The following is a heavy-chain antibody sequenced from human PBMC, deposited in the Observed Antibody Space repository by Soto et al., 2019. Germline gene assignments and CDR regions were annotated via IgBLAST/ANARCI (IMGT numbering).Heavy chain of an antibody. CDR2: IIPIFGTA. V-gene: IGHV1-69*12. D-gene: IGHD3-9*01. CDR3: ARKSPGLRYFDWPYYYYGMDV. CDR1: GGTFSSYA. Sequence: QVQLVQSGAAVKKPGSSVKVSCKASGGTFSSYAISWVRQAPGQGLEWMGGIIPIFGTANYAQKFQGRVTITADESTSTAYMELSSLRSEDTAVYYCARKSPGLRYFDWPYYYYGMDVWGQGTTVTVSS. J-gene: IGHJ6*02.